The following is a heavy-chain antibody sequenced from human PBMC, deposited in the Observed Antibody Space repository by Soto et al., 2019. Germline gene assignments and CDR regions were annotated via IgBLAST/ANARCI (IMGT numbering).Heavy chain of an antibody. V-gene: IGHV1-2*04. CDR1: GYTFTGYY. CDR2: INPNSGGT. J-gene: IGHJ3*02. CDR3: ARASMGIAAAGPDAFDI. D-gene: IGHD6-13*01. Sequence: QVQLVQSGAEVKKPGASVKVSCKASGYTFTGYYMHWVRQAPGQGLEWMGWINPNSGGTNYAQKFQGWVTMTRDTSISTAYMELSRLRSDDTAVHYCARASMGIAAAGPDAFDIWGQGTMVTVSS.